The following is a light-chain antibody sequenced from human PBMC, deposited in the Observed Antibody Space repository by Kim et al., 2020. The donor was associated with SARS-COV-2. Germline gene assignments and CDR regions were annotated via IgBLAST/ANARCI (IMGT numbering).Light chain of an antibody. CDR3: QQYNSNSRN. J-gene: IGKJ2*01. V-gene: IGKV1-5*03. CDR1: QSISTW. Sequence: DIQMTQSPSTLSASVGDRVTITCRASQSISTWLAWYQQKPGKAPKLLIYKASNLERGVPSRFSGSGSGTEFTLTITSLQPDDFATYYCQQYNSNSRNFGQGTKLEIK. CDR2: KAS.